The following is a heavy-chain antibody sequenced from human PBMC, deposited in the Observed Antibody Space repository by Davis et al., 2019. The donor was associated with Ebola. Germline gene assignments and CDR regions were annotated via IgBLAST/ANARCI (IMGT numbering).Heavy chain of an antibody. CDR2: IRYDGSNK. Sequence: GESLKISCAASGFTFSSYGMHWVRKAPGKGLERVAFIRYDGSNKYYADSVKGRFTISRDNSKNTLYLQMNSLRAEDTAVYYCAKGSTMDPYYYYYMKVWGKGTTVTVSS. V-gene: IGHV3-30*02. D-gene: IGHD3-10*01. CDR3: AKGSTMDPYYYYYMKV. CDR1: GFTFSSYG. J-gene: IGHJ6*03.